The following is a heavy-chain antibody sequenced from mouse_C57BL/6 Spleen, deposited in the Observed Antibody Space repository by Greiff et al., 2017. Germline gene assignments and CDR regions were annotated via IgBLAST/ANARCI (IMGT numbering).Heavy chain of an antibody. Sequence: VQLKQSGAELVRPGASVTLSCKASGYTFTDYEMHWVKQTPVHGLEWIGAIDPETGGTAYNQKFKGKAILTADQSSSTAYMELRSLTSEDSAVYYCTRRIYYYGSPWYFDVWGTGTTVTVSS. V-gene: IGHV1-15*01. CDR1: GYTFTDYE. CDR3: TRRIYYYGSPWYFDV. CDR2: IDPETGGT. J-gene: IGHJ1*03. D-gene: IGHD1-1*01.